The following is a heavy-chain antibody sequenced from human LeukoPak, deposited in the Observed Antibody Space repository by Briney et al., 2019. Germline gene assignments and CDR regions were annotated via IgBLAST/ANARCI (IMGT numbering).Heavy chain of an antibody. CDR2: MKDDGSDI. D-gene: IGHD6-19*01. V-gene: IGHV3-7*01. J-gene: IGHJ5*02. CDR1: GFTFDDYT. Sequence: GGSLRLSCAASGFTFDDYTMSWVRQAPGKGLEWVAKMKDDGSDIHYVDSVRGRFSISRDNAKDSLYLQMNSLRVDDTAVYYCARGGAVAGRFDPWGQGTQVTVSS. CDR3: ARGGAVAGRFDP.